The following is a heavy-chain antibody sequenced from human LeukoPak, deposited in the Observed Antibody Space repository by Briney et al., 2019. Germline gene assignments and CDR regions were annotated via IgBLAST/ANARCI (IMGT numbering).Heavy chain of an antibody. J-gene: IGHJ4*02. Sequence: PGGSLRLSCAASGFTFSSHDMHWVRQAPGRGLEGVALIAYDGSNKYYADSLKGRFTISRDNSKNTLYLQMDSLRAEDTAVYYCAKRGAPTYYFDYWGQGTLVTVSS. CDR2: IAYDGSNK. CDR1: GFTFSSHD. D-gene: IGHD2-15*01. V-gene: IGHV3-30*18. CDR3: AKRGAPTYYFDY.